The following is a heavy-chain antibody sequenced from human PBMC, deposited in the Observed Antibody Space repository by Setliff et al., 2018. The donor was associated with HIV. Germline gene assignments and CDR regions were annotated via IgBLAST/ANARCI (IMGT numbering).Heavy chain of an antibody. D-gene: IGHD1-26*01. CDR3: ARGYSGYVGFTSMDV. Sequence: SETLSLTCTVSGSFINSDYWGWIRQPPGKGLEWIGSIYYSGSTYYNPSLKSRVTISVDTSKNQFSLRLSSVTAADTAVYYCARGYSGYVGFTSMDVWGQGTTVTVSS. CDR1: GSFINSDY. J-gene: IGHJ6*02. CDR2: IYYSGST. V-gene: IGHV4-38-2*02.